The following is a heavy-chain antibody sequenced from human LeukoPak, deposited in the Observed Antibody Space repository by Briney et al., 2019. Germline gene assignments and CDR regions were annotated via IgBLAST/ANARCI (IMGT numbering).Heavy chain of an antibody. Sequence: ASVKVSCKASGYTFTDYYIHWVRQAPGQGLEWMGWINPNSGGTNFAQKFQGRVTMTRDTSISTAYMELSRLRSDDTAVYYCARVRFTVTTLRNWFDPWGQGTLVTVSS. CDR3: ARVRFTVTTLRNWFDP. CDR1: GYTFTDYY. J-gene: IGHJ5*02. D-gene: IGHD4-11*01. CDR2: INPNSGGT. V-gene: IGHV1-2*02.